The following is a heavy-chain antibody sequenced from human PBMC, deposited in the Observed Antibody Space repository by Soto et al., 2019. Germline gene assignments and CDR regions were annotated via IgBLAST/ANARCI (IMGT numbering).Heavy chain of an antibody. V-gene: IGHV4-59*01. CDR1: GGSISSYY. CDR2: IYYSGST. D-gene: IGHD2-15*01. Sequence: PSETLSLTCTVSGGSISSYYWSWIRQPPGKGLEWIGYIYYSGSTNYNPSLKSRVTISVDTSKNQFSLKLSSVTAADTAVYYCAITDPTRAFDIWGQGTMVTVSS. CDR3: AITDPTRAFDI. J-gene: IGHJ3*02.